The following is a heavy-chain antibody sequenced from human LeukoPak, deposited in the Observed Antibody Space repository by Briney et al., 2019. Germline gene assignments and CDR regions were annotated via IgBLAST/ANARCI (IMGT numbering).Heavy chain of an antibody. CDR2: ISYYGSNK. V-gene: IGHV3-30*12. D-gene: IGHD6-25*01. J-gene: IGHJ4*02. CDR3: ASGSSGDY. Sequence: PGGSLRLSCAASGFTFSSYGMHWVRQAPGKGLEWVAVISYYGSNKYYADSVKGRFTISRDNSKNTLYLQMNSLRAEDTAVYYCASGSSGDYWGQGTLVTVSS. CDR1: GFTFSSYG.